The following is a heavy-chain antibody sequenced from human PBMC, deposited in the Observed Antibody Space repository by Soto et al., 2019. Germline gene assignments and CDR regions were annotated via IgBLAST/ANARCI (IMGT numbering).Heavy chain of an antibody. J-gene: IGHJ4*02. Sequence: QITLKESGPTLVKPTQTLTLTCSFSGFSLTDNAVAVGWIRQPPGKAPEWLALIYWNDDKQYSPSLKNRLTLTKDTSKNQVVLTMTNMDTVDTATYHCAHGSGWLHDYWGQGILVTVSS. V-gene: IGHV2-5*01. D-gene: IGHD6-19*01. CDR3: AHGSGWLHDY. CDR1: GFSLTDNAVA. CDR2: IYWNDDK.